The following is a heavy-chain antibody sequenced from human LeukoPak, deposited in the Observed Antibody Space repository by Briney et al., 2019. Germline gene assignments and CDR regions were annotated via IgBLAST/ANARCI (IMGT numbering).Heavy chain of an antibody. V-gene: IGHV3-64*01. CDR1: GFTFSSYA. J-gene: IGHJ4*02. Sequence: PGGSLRLSCAASGFTFSSYAMHWVRQAPGKGLEYVSAISSNGGSTYYANSVKGRFTISRDNSKNTLYLQMGSLRAEDVAVYYCARGDERSRPDYWGQGTLVTVSS. CDR2: ISSNGGST. CDR3: ARGDERSRPDY.